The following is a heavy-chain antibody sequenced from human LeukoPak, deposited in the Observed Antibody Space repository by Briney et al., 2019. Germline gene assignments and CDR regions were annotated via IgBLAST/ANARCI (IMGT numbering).Heavy chain of an antibody. CDR2: VNPNSGGT. CDR1: GYTFTGYY. CDR3: ARALYVEMATPYYYYMDV. J-gene: IGHJ6*03. Sequence: GASVKVSCKASGYTFTGYYMHWVRQAPGQGLEWMGWVNPNSGGTNYAQKFQGRVTMTRDTSISTAYMELSRLRSDDTAVYYCARALYVEMATPYYYYMDVWGKGTTVTVSS. D-gene: IGHD5-24*01. V-gene: IGHV1-2*02.